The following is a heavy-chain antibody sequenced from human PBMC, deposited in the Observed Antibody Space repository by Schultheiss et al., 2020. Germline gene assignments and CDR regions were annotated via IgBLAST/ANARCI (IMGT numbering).Heavy chain of an antibody. CDR2: ISGSGGST. CDR1: GFTFSSYA. CDR3: AREGQRYFDRGDY. V-gene: IGHV3-23*01. J-gene: IGHJ4*02. Sequence: GGSLRLSCAASGFTFSSYAMSWVRQAPGKGLEWVSAISGSGGSTYYADSVKGRFTISRDNAKNSLYLQMNSLRAEDTAVYYCAREGQRYFDRGDYWGQGTLVTVSS. D-gene: IGHD3-9*01.